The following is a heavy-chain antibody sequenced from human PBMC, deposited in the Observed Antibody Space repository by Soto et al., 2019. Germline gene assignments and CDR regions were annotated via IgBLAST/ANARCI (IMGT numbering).Heavy chain of an antibody. Sequence: ASVKVSCKASGYTFSNYDITWVRQAPGQGLEWMGWISAYNGKTNYAQKLRGRVTLTTDTSTSTAYMELRSLRSDDTAVYYCARPYYYDSSGFRVDYYGMYVWGKGTTVTVS. J-gene: IGHJ6*04. V-gene: IGHV1-18*01. CDR1: GYTFSNYD. D-gene: IGHD3-22*01. CDR2: ISAYNGKT. CDR3: ARPYYYDSSGFRVDYYGMYV.